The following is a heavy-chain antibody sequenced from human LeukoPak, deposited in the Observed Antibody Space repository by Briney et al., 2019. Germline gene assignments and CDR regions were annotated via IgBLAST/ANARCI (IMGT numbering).Heavy chain of an antibody. CDR2: ITGSGGST. Sequence: PEGSLRLSCATSQFKFNNYGMTWVRQAPGKGLEWVSSITGSGGSTQYADSVQGRFTISRDNSKNTLYLQMNSLRAEDTAVYYCAKGSDTAMAIPYYFDYWGQGTLVTVSS. CDR3: AKGSDTAMAIPYYFDY. V-gene: IGHV3-23*01. D-gene: IGHD5-18*01. J-gene: IGHJ4*02. CDR1: QFKFNNYG.